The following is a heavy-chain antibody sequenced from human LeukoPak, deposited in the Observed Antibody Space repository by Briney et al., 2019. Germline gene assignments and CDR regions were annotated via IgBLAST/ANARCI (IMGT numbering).Heavy chain of an antibody. CDR2: IKQDGSEK. CDR1: GFTFSSYW. CDR3: ARGSPECSGGSCYSDY. V-gene: IGHV3-7*01. Sequence: GGSLRLSCAASGFTFSSYWMSWVRQAPGKGLEWVANIKQDGSEKYYVDSVKGRFTISRDNAKNSLYLQMNSLRAEDTAVYYCARGSPECSGGSCYSDYWGQGTLVTVSS. D-gene: IGHD2-15*01. J-gene: IGHJ4*02.